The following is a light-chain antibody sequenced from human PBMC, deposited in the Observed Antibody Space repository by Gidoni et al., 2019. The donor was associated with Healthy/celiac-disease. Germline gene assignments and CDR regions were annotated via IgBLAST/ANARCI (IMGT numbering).Light chain of an antibody. CDR1: QSISSY. V-gene: IGKV1-39*01. CDR2: AAS. Sequence: DIQMTQSPSSLSASVGDRVTISCRASQSISSYLNWYQQKPGKAPKLLNYAASSLQSGVPSRFSGSGSGTDFTLTISSLQPEDFATYYCQQSYSTPLPFGQGTRLEIK. J-gene: IGKJ5*01. CDR3: QQSYSTPLP.